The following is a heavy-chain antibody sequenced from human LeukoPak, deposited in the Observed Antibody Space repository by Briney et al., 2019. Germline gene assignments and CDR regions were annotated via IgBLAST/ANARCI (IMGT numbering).Heavy chain of an antibody. V-gene: IGHV3-11*03. D-gene: IGHD1-26*01. CDR3: ARYGATNVDAFDI. CDR1: GFTFSDYY. J-gene: IGHJ3*02. Sequence: PGGSLRLSCAASGFTFSDYYMSWIRQAPGKGLEWVSYISSSSYTNYADSVKGRFTISRDNAKNSLYLQMNSLRAEDTAVYYCARYGATNVDAFDIWGQGTMVTVSS. CDR2: ISSSSYT.